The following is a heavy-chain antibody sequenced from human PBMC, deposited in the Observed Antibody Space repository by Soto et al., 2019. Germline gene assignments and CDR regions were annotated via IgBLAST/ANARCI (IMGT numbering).Heavy chain of an antibody. CDR2: IIPIFGTA. J-gene: IGHJ6*02. Sequence: ASVKVSCKASGGTFSSYAISWVRQAPGQGLEWMGGIIPIFGTANYAQKFQGRVTITADESKGTVYMELSSLRSEDTAVYYCASWGGSNYGALLTDYYYYYGMDVWGQGTTVTVSS. CDR3: ASWGGSNYGALLTDYYYYYGMDV. CDR1: GGTFSSYA. V-gene: IGHV1-69*13. D-gene: IGHD4-4*01.